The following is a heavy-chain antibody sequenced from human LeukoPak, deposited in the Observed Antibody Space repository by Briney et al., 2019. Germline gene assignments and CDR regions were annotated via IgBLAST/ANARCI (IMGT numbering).Heavy chain of an antibody. CDR3: ARDSDFWSGLDYYYYMDV. Sequence: PGGSLRLSCVASGFTFSRYDMSWVRQAPGKGLEWVSAISSNGGSTHYADSVKGRFTISRDNSKNTLYLQMNSLRAEDTAVYYCARDSDFWSGLDYYYYMDVWGKGTTVTVSS. J-gene: IGHJ6*03. CDR2: ISSNGGST. CDR1: GFTFSRYD. V-gene: IGHV3-23*01. D-gene: IGHD3-3*01.